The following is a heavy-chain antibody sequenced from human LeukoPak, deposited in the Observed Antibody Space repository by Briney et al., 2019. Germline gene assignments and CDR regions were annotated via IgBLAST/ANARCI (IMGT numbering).Heavy chain of an antibody. V-gene: IGHV3-23*01. CDR1: GFTFSSYA. CDR3: AKAHITMVRGVISQPGYYFDY. J-gene: IGHJ4*02. D-gene: IGHD3-10*01. Sequence: GGSLRLSCAASGFTFSSYAMSWVRQAPGKGLEWVSAVSGSGGSTYYADSVKGRFTISRDNSKNTLYLQMNSLRAEDTAVYYCAKAHITMVRGVISQPGYYFDYWGQGTLVTASS. CDR2: VSGSGGST.